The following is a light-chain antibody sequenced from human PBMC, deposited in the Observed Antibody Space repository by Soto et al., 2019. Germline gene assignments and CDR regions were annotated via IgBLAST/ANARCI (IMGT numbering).Light chain of an antibody. J-gene: IGKJ3*01. V-gene: IGKV4-1*01. CDR3: HHYYDTPFT. CDR1: QTVLYSSNNKNY. CDR2: WAS. Sequence: DIVMTQSPDSLAVSLGERATINCKSSQTVLYSSNNKNYLAWYQQKPGQPPKLLIYWASTRESGVPDRFSGSGSGTDFTLTISCLQAEDVAVYYCHHYYDTPFTFGPGTRVDIK.